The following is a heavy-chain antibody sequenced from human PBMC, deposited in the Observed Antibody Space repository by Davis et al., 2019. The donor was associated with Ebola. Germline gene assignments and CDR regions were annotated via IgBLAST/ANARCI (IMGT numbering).Heavy chain of an antibody. V-gene: IGHV4-59*01. CDR1: GGSISSYY. Sequence: GSLRLSCTVSGGSISSYYWSWIRQPPGKGLEWIGYIYYSGSTNYNPSLKSRVTISVDTSKNQFSLKLSSVTAADTAVYYCARDVSAWGQGTLVTVSS. CDR2: IYYSGST. D-gene: IGHD2/OR15-2a*01. CDR3: ARDVSA. J-gene: IGHJ5*02.